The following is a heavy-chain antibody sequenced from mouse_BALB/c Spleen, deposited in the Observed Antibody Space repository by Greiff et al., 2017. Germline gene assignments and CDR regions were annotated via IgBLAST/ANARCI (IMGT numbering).Heavy chain of an antibody. V-gene: IGHV14-4*02. Sequence: EVQLQQSGAELVRSGASVKLSCTASGFNIKDYYMHWVKQRPEQGLEWIGWIDPENGDTEYAPKFQGKATMTADTSSNTAYLQLSSLTSEDTAVYYCYANTYGNYAWFAYWGQGTLVTVSA. CDR2: IDPENGDT. J-gene: IGHJ3*01. D-gene: IGHD2-1*01. CDR1: GFNIKDYY. CDR3: YANTYGNYAWFAY.